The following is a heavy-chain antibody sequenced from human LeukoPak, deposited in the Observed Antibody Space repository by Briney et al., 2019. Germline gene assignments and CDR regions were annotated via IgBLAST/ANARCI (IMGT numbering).Heavy chain of an antibody. Sequence: PSETLSLTCTVSGGSISSSSYYWGWIRQPPGKGLEWIGTVYHSGSTYYNPSLKSRLTISVDTAKNQFSLKLNSVTAADTAVYYCARQEIVVIPAAISSPPLAAVDYWGQGTLVTVSS. D-gene: IGHD2-2*01. J-gene: IGHJ4*02. V-gene: IGHV4-39*01. CDR2: VYHSGST. CDR3: ARQEIVVIPAAISSPPLAAVDY. CDR1: GGSISSSSYY.